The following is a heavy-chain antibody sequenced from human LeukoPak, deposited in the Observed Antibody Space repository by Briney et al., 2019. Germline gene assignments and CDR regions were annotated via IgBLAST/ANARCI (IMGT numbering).Heavy chain of an antibody. J-gene: IGHJ4*02. D-gene: IGHD2-15*01. CDR2: IYYSGST. Sequence: SETLSLTCTVSGGSISSHYWSWIRQPPGKGLEWIGYIYYSGSTNYNPSLKSRVTISVDTSKNQFSLKLSSVTAADTAVYYCARWSLSKGFDYWGQGTLVTVSS. CDR3: ARWSLSKGFDY. V-gene: IGHV4-59*11. CDR1: GGSISSHY.